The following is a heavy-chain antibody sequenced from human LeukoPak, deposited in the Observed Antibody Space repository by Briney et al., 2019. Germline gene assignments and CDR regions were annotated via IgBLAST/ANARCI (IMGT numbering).Heavy chain of an antibody. CDR3: ARAGAYYYDSSGYYYEKAAFDI. Sequence: SETLSLTCTVSGGSISSYYWSWIRQPPGKGLEWIGYIYYSGSTNYNPSLKSRVTISVDTSKNQFPLKLSSVTAADTAVYYCARAGAYYYDSSGYYYEKAAFDIWGQGTMVTVSS. V-gene: IGHV4-59*08. CDR1: GGSISSYY. D-gene: IGHD3-22*01. CDR2: IYYSGST. J-gene: IGHJ3*02.